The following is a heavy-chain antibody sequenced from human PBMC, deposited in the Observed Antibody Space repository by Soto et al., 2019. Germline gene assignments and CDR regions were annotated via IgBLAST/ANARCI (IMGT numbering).Heavy chain of an antibody. CDR2: MNPNSGNT. Sequence: ASVKVSCKASGYTFTSYDINWVRQATGQGLEWMGWMNPNSGNTGYAQKFQGRVTMTRDTSTSTVYMELSSLRSEDTAVYYCARAFAPGELEPDYWGQGTLVTVSS. CDR3: ARAFAPGELEPDY. CDR1: GYTFTSYD. J-gene: IGHJ4*02. V-gene: IGHV1-8*01. D-gene: IGHD1-26*01.